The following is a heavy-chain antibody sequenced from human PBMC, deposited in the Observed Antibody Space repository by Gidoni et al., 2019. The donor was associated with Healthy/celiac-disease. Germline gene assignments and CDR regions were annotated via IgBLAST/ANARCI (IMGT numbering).Heavy chain of an antibody. J-gene: IGHJ6*02. D-gene: IGHD6-13*01. CDR1: GFTFSSYG. V-gene: IGHV3-30*18. Sequence: QVQLVESGGGVVQPGRSLRLSCSASGFTFSSYGMHWVRQAPGKGLEWVAVISYDGSNKYYADSVKGRFTISRDNSKNTLYLQMNSLRAEDTAVYYCAKARGSWYEDYGMDVWGQGTTVTVSS. CDR3: AKARGSWYEDYGMDV. CDR2: ISYDGSNK.